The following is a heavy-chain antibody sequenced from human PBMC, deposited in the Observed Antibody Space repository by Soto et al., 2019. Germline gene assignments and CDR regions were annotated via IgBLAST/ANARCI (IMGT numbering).Heavy chain of an antibody. CDR2: IWYDGSNK. Sequence: QVQLVESGGGVVQPGRSLRLSCAASGFTFCSYGMHWVRQAPGKGLEWVAGIWYDGSNKYYADSVKGRFTISRDNSKNTLYLQMNSLRAEDTAGYYCARDKRWRHRYFDLRGRGTLVPVSS. CDR1: GFTFCSYG. V-gene: IGHV3-33*01. CDR3: ARDKRWRHRYFDL. J-gene: IGHJ2*01.